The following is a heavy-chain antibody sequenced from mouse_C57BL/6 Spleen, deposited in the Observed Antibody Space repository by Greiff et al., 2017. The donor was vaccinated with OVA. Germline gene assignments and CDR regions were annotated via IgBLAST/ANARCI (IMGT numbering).Heavy chain of an antibody. CDR1: GYTFTSYW. Sequence: QVQLKQPGAELVKPGASVKLSCKASGYTFTSYWMQWVKQRPGQGLEWIGEIDPSDSYTNYNQKFKGKATLTVDTSSSTAYMQLSSLTSEDSAVYYCARTYYSNPGFAYWGQGTLVTVSA. J-gene: IGHJ3*01. D-gene: IGHD2-5*01. CDR3: ARTYYSNPGFAY. CDR2: IDPSDSYT. V-gene: IGHV1-50*01.